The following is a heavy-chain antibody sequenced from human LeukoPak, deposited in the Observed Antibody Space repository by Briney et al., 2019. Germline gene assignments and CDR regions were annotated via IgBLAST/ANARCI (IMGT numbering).Heavy chain of an antibody. CDR2: INLNGGST. Sequence: GGSLRLSCAASGFTFDDYGMSWVRQAPGKGLEWVSGINLNGGSTGYADSVKGRFTISRDSAKNSLYLQMNSLRAEDTALYYCARDGYDDYVWGSYRPDYWGQGTLVTVSS. J-gene: IGHJ4*02. V-gene: IGHV3-20*04. CDR1: GFTFDDYG. CDR3: ARDGYDDYVWGSYRPDY. D-gene: IGHD3-16*02.